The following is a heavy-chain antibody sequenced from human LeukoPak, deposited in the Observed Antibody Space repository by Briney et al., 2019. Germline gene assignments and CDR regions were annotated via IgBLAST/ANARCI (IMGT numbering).Heavy chain of an antibody. CDR1: GYTLTELS. Sequence: GASVKVSRKLSGYTLTELSMHWVRPAPGKGLAWMGGFDPEDGETIYAQKFQGRVTMTEDTSTDTAYMELSSLRSEDTAVYYCATGGAGAGLNWFDPWGQGTLVTVSS. D-gene: IGHD6-13*01. CDR2: FDPEDGET. J-gene: IGHJ5*02. V-gene: IGHV1-24*01. CDR3: ATGGAGAGLNWFDP.